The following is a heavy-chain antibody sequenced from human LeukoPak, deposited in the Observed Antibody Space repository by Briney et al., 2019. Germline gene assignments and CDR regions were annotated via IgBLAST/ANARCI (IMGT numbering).Heavy chain of an antibody. Sequence: SLKVSCKASAYTFTGFYIHWVRQAPGQGLEWMGGIIPIFGTANYAQKFQGRVTITADESTSTAYMELSSLRSEDTAVYYCARGHGSGWYGNNYFDYWGQGTLVTVSS. CDR1: AYTFTGFY. D-gene: IGHD6-19*01. V-gene: IGHV1-69*13. CDR3: ARGHGSGWYGNNYFDY. J-gene: IGHJ4*02. CDR2: IIPIFGTA.